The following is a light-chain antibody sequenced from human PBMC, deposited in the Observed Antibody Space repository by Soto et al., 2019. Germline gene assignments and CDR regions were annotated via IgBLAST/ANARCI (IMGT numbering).Light chain of an antibody. CDR1: QSISSN. CDR2: GAF. Sequence: EIVMTQSPATLSVSPGERATLSCRASQSISSNLAWYQQERGQAPRLLIYGAFTRATGIPARFSGSGSGTEFTLTISSLQSEDFAVYYCQQYYNPGALTFGGGTKVEIK. V-gene: IGKV3-15*01. CDR3: QQYYNPGALT. J-gene: IGKJ4*01.